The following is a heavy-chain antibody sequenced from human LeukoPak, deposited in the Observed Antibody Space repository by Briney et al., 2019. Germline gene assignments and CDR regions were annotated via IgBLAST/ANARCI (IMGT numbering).Heavy chain of an antibody. CDR2: ISDYNGNT. J-gene: IGHJ6*03. V-gene: IGHV1-18*01. Sequence: ASVKVSCKASGYTFTSYGISGVRPAPGQGLEWVGWISDYNGNTNYAQKLKGRVTMHTDTSTSTAYIDLRSLRSDETPVNYCARNPPSYFHYYMDVWGKGTTVTVSS. CDR3: ARNPPSYFHYYMDV. CDR1: GYTFTSYG. D-gene: IGHD3-9*01.